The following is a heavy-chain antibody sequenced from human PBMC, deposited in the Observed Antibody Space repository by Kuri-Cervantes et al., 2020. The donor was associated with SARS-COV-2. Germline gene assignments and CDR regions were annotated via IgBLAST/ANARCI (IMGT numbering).Heavy chain of an antibody. D-gene: IGHD3-9*01. V-gene: IGHV4-38-2*02. CDR1: GYSISSGHD. CDR3: ARTRANFDTPFVA. CDR2: VYRPGST. Sequence: LRLSCTVSGYSISSGHDWDWLRQPPGKGLEWFGSVYRPGSTYYSSSLKSRVTISIDMSKSHFFLKLSSVTAADTAVYGYARTRANFDTPFVAWGQGTLVTVSS. J-gene: IGHJ5*02.